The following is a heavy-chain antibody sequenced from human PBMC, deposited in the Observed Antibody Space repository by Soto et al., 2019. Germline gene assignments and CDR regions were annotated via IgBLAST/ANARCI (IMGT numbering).Heavy chain of an antibody. Sequence: GASVKVSCKASGYTFTGYYMHWVRQAPGQGLECMGWINPNSGGTNYAQKFQGWVTMTRDTSISTAYMELSRLRSDDTAVYYCARGEGVLRFLEWLSPQHLGYYYYGMDVWGQGTTVTVSS. CDR2: INPNSGGT. D-gene: IGHD3-3*01. J-gene: IGHJ6*02. CDR3: ARGEGVLRFLEWLSPQHLGYYYYGMDV. V-gene: IGHV1-2*04. CDR1: GYTFTGYY.